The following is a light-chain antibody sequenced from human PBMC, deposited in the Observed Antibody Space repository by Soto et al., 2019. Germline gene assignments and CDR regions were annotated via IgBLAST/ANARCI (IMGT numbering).Light chain of an antibody. CDR3: CSYAGSYTYV. V-gene: IGLV2-14*03. J-gene: IGLJ1*01. CDR1: RSDVGAYHY. CDR2: DVN. Sequence: QSALTQPASVSGSPGQSITISCTGTRSDVGAYHYVSWYQRHPGKPPQLLIYDVNSRPSGVSNRFSGSKSGNTASLTISGLQTEDEADYYCCSYAGSYTYVFGTGTKVTVL.